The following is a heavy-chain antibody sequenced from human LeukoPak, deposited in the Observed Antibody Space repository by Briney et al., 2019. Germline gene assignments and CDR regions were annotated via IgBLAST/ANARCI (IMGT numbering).Heavy chain of an antibody. V-gene: IGHV3-23*01. Sequence: GGSLRLSCAASGFTFSSYAMSWVRQAPGKGLGWVSAISGSGGSTYYADSVKGRFTISRDNSKNTLYLQMNSLRAEDTAVYYCAKLFGYYDFWSGYYGYWGQGTLVTVSS. CDR3: AKLFGYYDFWSGYYGY. CDR1: GFTFSSYA. D-gene: IGHD3-3*01. CDR2: ISGSGGST. J-gene: IGHJ4*02.